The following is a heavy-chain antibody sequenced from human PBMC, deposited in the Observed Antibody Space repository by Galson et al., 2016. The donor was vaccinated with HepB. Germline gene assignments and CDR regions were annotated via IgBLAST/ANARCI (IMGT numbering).Heavy chain of an antibody. V-gene: IGHV1-18*01. D-gene: IGHD2-2*01. J-gene: IGHJ4*02. CDR1: GYTFTNYY. CDR2: IHTDNGDT. Sequence: SVKVSCKVSGYTFTNYYISWVRQAPGQGLEWLGWIHTDNGDTNYAHIVQGRVTMTTDTSTTTAYMEVTSLRSDDTAVYYCARGHCTRTNCYWNFDHWGQGTLVTVSS. CDR3: ARGHCTRTNCYWNFDH.